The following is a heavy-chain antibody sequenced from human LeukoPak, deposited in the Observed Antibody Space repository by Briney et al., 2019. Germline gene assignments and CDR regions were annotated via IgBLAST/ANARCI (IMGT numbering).Heavy chain of an antibody. CDR2: ISGSGGST. D-gene: IGHD3-22*01. CDR3: AKDVGGYYDSSGYSHFDY. CDR1: GGSFSGYY. V-gene: IGHV3-23*01. J-gene: IGHJ4*02. Sequence: ETLSLTCAVYGGSFSGYYWSWVRQAPGKGLEWVSAISGSGGSTYYADSVKGRFTISRDNSKNTLYLQMNSLRAEDTAVYYCAKDVGGYYDSSGYSHFDYWGQGTLVTVSS.